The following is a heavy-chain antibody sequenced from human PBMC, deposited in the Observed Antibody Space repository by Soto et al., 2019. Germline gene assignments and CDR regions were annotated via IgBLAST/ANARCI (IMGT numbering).Heavy chain of an antibody. J-gene: IGHJ3*02. Sequence: QITLKESGPTLVKPTQTLTLTCTFSGFSLSTSGVGVGWIRQPPGKALEWLALIYWDDDKRYSPSLKSRVTISKDTSKNQVVLTMTNMDPVDTATYYCVYTSGYSWAFDIWGQGTVVIVPS. D-gene: IGHD3-22*01. V-gene: IGHV2-5*02. CDR1: GFSLSTSGVG. CDR3: VYTSGYSWAFDI. CDR2: IYWDDDK.